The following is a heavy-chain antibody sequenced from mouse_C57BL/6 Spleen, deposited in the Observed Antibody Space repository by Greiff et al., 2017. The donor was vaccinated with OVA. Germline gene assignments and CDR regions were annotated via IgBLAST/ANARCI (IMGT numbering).Heavy chain of an antibody. CDR3: ARRVTTPYAMDY. D-gene: IGHD2-3*01. J-gene: IGHJ4*01. CDR1: GYTFTSYG. V-gene: IGHV1-81*01. Sequence: QVQLQQSGAELARPGASVKLSCKASGYTFTSYGISWVKQRTGQGLEWIGEIYPRSGNTYYNEKFKGKATLTVDKSSSTAYMELRSLTSEDTAVYYCARRVTTPYAMDYWGQGTSVTVSS. CDR2: IYPRSGNT.